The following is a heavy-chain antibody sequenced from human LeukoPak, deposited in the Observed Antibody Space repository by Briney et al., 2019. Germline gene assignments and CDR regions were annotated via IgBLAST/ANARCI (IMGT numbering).Heavy chain of an antibody. CDR2: IKQDGSEK. V-gene: IGHV3-7*01. CDR3: ARDIQSHYYGMDV. Sequence: PGGSLRLSCAASGFTFSTYWMSWVRQAPGKGLEWVGNIKQDGSEKYYVDSMKGRFTISRDNAKNSLYLQMNSLRAEDTAVYYCARDIQSHYYGMDVWGQGTTVTVSS. J-gene: IGHJ6*02. CDR1: GFTFSTYW.